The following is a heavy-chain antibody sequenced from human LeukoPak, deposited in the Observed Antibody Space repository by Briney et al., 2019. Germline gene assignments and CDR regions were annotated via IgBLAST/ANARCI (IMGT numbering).Heavy chain of an antibody. CDR3: GSTNYNSSLKSRVTISVDTSKNQFSLKLSSVTAADTAVYYCARHLPLYGSGSYEDAFDI. V-gene: IGHV4-59*01. CDR1: GGTISSYY. D-gene: IGHD3-10*01. J-gene: IGHJ3*02. Sequence: PSETLSLTCTVSGGTISSYYWSWIRQPPGKGLEWIGYIYYSGSTNYNPSLKSGGIIILNTSNNHFSLMLMSVLAVEAAVYYCGSTNYNSSLKSRVTISVDTSKNQFSLKLSSVTAADTAVYYCARHLPLYGSGSYEDAFDIWGQGTMVTVSS. CDR2: IYYSGST.